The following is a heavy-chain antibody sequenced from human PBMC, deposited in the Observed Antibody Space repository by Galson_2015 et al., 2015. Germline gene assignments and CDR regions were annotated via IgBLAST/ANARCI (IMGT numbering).Heavy chain of an antibody. Sequence: LRLSCAASGFTFSNAWMSWVRQAPGKGLEWVGRIKSKTDGGTTDYAAPVKGRFTISRDDSRNTLYLQMNSLKTEDTAVYYCTTDFSDGWFGGWGQGTLVTVPS. V-gene: IGHV3-15*01. J-gene: IGHJ4*02. CDR1: GFTFSNAW. CDR2: IKSKTDGGTT. D-gene: IGHD3-10*01. CDR3: TTDFSDGWFGG.